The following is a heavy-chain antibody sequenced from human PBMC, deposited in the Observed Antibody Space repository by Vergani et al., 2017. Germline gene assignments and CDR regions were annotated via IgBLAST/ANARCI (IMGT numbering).Heavy chain of an antibody. V-gene: IGHV1-69*06. CDR3: ESAPLEYCSSARRYPLGGYNKSAFDI. CDR1: GCTFSSYA. Sequence: QVQLVQSGAEVKKPGSSVKVSCKASGCTFSSYAISWVRQAPGQGLEWMGGIIPIFGTANYAQKFQGRVTITADKSTSTAYMELSSLRSEDTAVYYCESAPLEYCSSARRYPLGGYNKSAFDIWSQGTMVTVSS. D-gene: IGHD2-2*01. CDR2: IIPIFGTA. J-gene: IGHJ3*02.